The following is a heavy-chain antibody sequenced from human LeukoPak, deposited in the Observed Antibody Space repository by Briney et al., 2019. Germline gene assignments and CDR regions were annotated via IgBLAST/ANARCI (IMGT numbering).Heavy chain of an antibody. V-gene: IGHV4-39*01. CDR3: ASSVSGGSTFWFDP. CDR1: GVSISSSNSY. Sequence: SETLSLTCTVSGVSISSSNSYWGWIRQPPGQGLEWTASIYDSGSTYYNPSLRIRVTLSVDTSKNQFSMKMSSVTAADMAVYYCASSVSGGSTFWFDPWGQGTLVTVSS. D-gene: IGHD2-15*01. CDR2: IYDSGST. J-gene: IGHJ5*02.